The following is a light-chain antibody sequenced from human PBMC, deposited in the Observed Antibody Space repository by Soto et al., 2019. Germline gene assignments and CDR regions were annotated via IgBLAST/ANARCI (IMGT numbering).Light chain of an antibody. CDR2: DAS. Sequence: EIVLTQSPATLSLSPGDRATLSCRASLSVRNYLAWYQQKPGQAPRLLIYDASNRASGIPARFSGSGSGADFSLTITGLAPEDFAVYYCQQRSNWPYTFVQGTILEIK. V-gene: IGKV3-11*01. CDR1: LSVRNY. CDR3: QQRSNWPYT. J-gene: IGKJ2*01.